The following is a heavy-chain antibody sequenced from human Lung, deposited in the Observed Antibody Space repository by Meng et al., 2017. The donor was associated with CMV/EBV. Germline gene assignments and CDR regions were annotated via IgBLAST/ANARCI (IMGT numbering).Heavy chain of an antibody. CDR3: AREGYDYDSGSYYYYFDH. D-gene: IGHD3-10*01. CDR2: ISSSSSYV. V-gene: IGHV3-21*01. CDR1: RFSSYT. Sequence: GESXKISXAASRFSSYTLNWVRQAPGKGLEWVSSISSSSSYVYYTDSVKGRFTISRDNAKNSLYLQMNSLRAEDTAVYYCAREGYDYDSGSYYYYFDHWGQGSLVTVSS. J-gene: IGHJ4*02.